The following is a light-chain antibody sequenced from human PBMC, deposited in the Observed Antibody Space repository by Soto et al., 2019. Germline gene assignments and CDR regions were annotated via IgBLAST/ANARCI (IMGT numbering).Light chain of an antibody. CDR2: GAS. CDR3: QQYGSSLLT. CDR1: QSVNSSY. J-gene: IGKJ4*01. V-gene: IGKV3-20*01. Sequence: ELVLTQSPGTQSLSPGQRANLSCRASQSVNSSYLAWYQQKPGQAPRLLIYGASSRATGIPDRFSGSGSGTDFTLTISRLEPEDFAVYYCQQYGSSLLTFGGGTKVDIK.